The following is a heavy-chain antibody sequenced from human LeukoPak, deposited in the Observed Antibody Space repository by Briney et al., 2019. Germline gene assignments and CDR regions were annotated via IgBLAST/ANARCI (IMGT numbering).Heavy chain of an antibody. D-gene: IGHD3-16*01. V-gene: IGHV3-21*01. CDR3: AREKSGGDAFDI. J-gene: IGHJ3*02. CDR2: ISGSSRYI. Sequence: PGGSLRLSCAASGFTFTTYSMNWVRQAPGKGLEWVSTISGSSRYIYFADSVRGRFTISRDNAKNSLYLQLSGLRAEDTAVYYCAREKSGGDAFDIWGQGTMVTVSS. CDR1: GFTFTTYS.